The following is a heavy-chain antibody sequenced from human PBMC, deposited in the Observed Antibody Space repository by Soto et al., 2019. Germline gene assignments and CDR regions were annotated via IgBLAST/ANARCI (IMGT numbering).Heavy chain of an antibody. J-gene: IGHJ4*02. CDR2: ISNDGSNE. CDR1: GFTFSSYG. D-gene: IGHD3-10*01. Sequence: GGSLRLSCAASGFTFSSYGMHWVRQAPGKGLEWVARISNDGSNEYYVDSVKGRFTISRDNSKNTLYLQMDSLRAEDTAVYYCAKGEVRGIIPSYFDYWGLGTLVTVSS. CDR3: AKGEVRGIIPSYFDY. V-gene: IGHV3-30*18.